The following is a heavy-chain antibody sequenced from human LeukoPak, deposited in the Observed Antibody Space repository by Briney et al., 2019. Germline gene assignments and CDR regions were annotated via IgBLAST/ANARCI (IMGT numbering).Heavy chain of an antibody. J-gene: IGHJ4*02. CDR3: ASRAIGTYDSSGYYDY. D-gene: IGHD3-22*01. CDR1: GFTFSSYW. V-gene: IGHV3-7*03. Sequence: GGSLRLSCAASGFTFSSYWMSWVRQAPGKGLEWVANIKQDGSEKYYVDSVKGRFTISRDNAKNSLYLQMNSLRAEDTAVYYCASRAIGTYDSSGYYDYWGQGTLVTVSS. CDR2: IKQDGSEK.